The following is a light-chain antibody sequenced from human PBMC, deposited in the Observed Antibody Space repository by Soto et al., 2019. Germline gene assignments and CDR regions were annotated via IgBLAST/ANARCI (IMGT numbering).Light chain of an antibody. Sequence: DIQMTQSPSTLSASVGDRVTITCRASQSITIWLAWYQQKPGKAPKLLIFDASSLESGVPSRFSGSGSGTEFTLTLSSLQPDDFATYYYQHYNSYSWTFGQGTKVEIK. CDR2: DAS. V-gene: IGKV1-5*01. J-gene: IGKJ1*01. CDR3: QHYNSYSWT. CDR1: QSITIW.